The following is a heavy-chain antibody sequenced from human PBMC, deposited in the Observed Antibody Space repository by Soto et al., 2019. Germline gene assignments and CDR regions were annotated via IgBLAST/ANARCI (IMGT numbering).Heavy chain of an antibody. CDR3: ARRHSGSYYYSYGMDV. Sequence: EVQLVQSGAEVKKPGESLKISCQGSGYSFTGYWIGWVRQMPGKGLEWMGSIYPGDSDTTYSPSFQGQVTISADKSISTAYLQWSSLKASDTAMYYWARRHSGSYYYSYGMDVWGQGTTVNVSS. V-gene: IGHV5-51*03. CDR1: GYSFTGYW. D-gene: IGHD1-26*01. J-gene: IGHJ6*02. CDR2: IYPGDSDT.